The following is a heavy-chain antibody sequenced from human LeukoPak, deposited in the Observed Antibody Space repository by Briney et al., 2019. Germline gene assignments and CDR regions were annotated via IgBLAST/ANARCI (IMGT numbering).Heavy chain of an antibody. CDR3: AKASRQGAVASPLDY. CDR2: IGGDGGRT. CDR1: GFTFSTYA. Sequence: PGGSLRLSCAASGFTFSTYAMSWVRQAPGKGLEWVSSIGGDGGRTYYADSVKGRFTISRDNSKDTVFLQMNSLRAEDTAVYYCAKASRQGAVASPLDYWGQGTLVTVSS. D-gene: IGHD6-19*01. J-gene: IGHJ4*02. V-gene: IGHV3-23*01.